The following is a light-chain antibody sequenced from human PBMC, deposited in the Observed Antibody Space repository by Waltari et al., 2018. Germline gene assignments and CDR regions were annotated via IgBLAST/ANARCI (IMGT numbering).Light chain of an antibody. Sequence: DIVLTQSPATLSLSPGERATLSCRAIQTVRTSLAWYQQRPGQSPRLIIYDASNRATGVPVRFSGSGSGTDFTLTISSLEPEDFAVYYCQQRSGWPPMYTFGQGTKVEIK. CDR1: QTVRTS. CDR2: DAS. V-gene: IGKV3-11*01. CDR3: QQRSGWPPMYT. J-gene: IGKJ2*01.